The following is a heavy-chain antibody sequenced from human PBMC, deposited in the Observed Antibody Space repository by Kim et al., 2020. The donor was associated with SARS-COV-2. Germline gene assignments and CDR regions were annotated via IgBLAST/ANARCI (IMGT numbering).Heavy chain of an antibody. D-gene: IGHD1-26*01. CDR3: ARGGTGSYYHYFDY. Sequence: SVKVSCNASGGTFSSYAISWVRQAPGQGLEWMGGIIPIFGTANYAQKFQGRVTITADESTSTAYMELSSLRSEDTAVYYCARGGTGSYYHYFDYWCQGTLVTVSS. J-gene: IGHJ4*02. CDR2: IIPIFGTA. V-gene: IGHV1-69*13. CDR1: GGTFSSYA.